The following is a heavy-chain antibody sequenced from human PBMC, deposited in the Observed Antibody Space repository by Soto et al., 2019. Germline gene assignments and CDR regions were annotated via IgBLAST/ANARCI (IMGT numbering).Heavy chain of an antibody. J-gene: IGHJ6*02. V-gene: IGHV3-30*18. Sequence: GGSLRLSCAASGFTFSSYGMHWVRQAPGKGLEWVAVISYDGSNKYYADSVKGRFTISRDNSKNTLYLQMNSLRAEDTAAYYCAKVLVAGPYYYYYGMDVWGQGTTVTVSS. D-gene: IGHD6-19*01. CDR2: ISYDGSNK. CDR1: GFTFSSYG. CDR3: AKVLVAGPYYYYYGMDV.